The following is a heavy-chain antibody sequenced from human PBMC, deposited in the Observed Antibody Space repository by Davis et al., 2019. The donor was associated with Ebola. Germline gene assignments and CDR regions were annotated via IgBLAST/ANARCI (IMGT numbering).Heavy chain of an antibody. J-gene: IGHJ4*02. D-gene: IGHD1-20*01. CDR2: IIPILGIA. V-gene: IGHV1-69*02. CDR3: VRYPPSNWNEFDY. Sequence: SVKVSCKASGYTFTDYYLHWVRQAPGQGLEWMGRIIPILGIANYAQKFQGRVTITADKSTSTAYMELSSLTSEDTAVYYCVRYPPSNWNEFDYWGQGTLVTVSS. CDR1: GYTFTDYY.